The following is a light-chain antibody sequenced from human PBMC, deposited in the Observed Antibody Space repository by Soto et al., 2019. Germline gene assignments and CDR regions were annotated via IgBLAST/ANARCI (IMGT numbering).Light chain of an antibody. J-gene: IGLJ2*01. V-gene: IGLV3-1*01. CDR2: QDS. CDR3: QAWDSSTDGVL. Sequence: SYELTQPPSVSVSPGQTASITCSGDKLGDKYACWYQQKPGQSPVLVIYQDSKRPSGIPERFSGSNSGNTATLTISGTQAMDEADYSCQAWDSSTDGVLFGGGTRLTVL. CDR1: KLGDKY.